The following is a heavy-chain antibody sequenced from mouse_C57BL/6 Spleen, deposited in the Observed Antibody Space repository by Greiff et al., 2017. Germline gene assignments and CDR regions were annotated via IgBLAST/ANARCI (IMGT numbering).Heavy chain of an antibody. CDR1: GYTFTSYW. J-gene: IGHJ1*03. CDR3: ARYIHDDGSSYGWYCDV. CDR2: IHPNSGST. Sequence: QVQLQQPGAELVKPGASVKLSCKASGYTFTSYWMHWVKQRPGQGLEWIGMIHPNSGSTNYNEKFKSKATLTVDKTSSTAYMQLSSLTSEDSAVYYCARYIHDDGSSYGWYCDVWGTGTTVTVSS. V-gene: IGHV1-64*01. D-gene: IGHD1-1*01.